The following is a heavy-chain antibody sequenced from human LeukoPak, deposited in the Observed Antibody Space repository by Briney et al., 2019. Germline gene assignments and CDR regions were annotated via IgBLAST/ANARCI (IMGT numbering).Heavy chain of an antibody. CDR1: GGTFSSYA. Sequence: SVKVSCKASGGTFSSYAISWVRQAPGQGLEWMGRIIPILGIANYAQKFQGRVTITADTSTSTAYMELRSLRSDDTAVYYCARGWGSGYYLYYFDYWGQGTLVTVSS. CDR3: ARGWGSGYYLYYFDY. J-gene: IGHJ4*02. V-gene: IGHV1-69*04. D-gene: IGHD3-3*01. CDR2: IIPILGIA.